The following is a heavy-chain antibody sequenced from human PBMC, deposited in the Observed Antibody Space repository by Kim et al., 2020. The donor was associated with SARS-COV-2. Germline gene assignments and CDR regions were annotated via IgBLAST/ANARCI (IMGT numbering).Heavy chain of an antibody. CDR3: ARVAVAGRHADYYYYYYGMDV. J-gene: IGHJ6*02. CDR1: GYTFTSYD. Sequence: ASVKVSCKASGYTFTSYDINWVRQATGQGLEWMGWMNPNSGNTGYAQKFQGRVTMTRNTSISTAYMELSSLRSEDTAVYYCARVAVAGRHADYYYYYYGMDVWGQGTTVTVSS. CDR2: MNPNSGNT. V-gene: IGHV1-8*01. D-gene: IGHD6-19*01.